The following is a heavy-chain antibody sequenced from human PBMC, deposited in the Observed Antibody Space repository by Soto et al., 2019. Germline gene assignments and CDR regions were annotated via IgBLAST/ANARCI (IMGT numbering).Heavy chain of an antibody. CDR2: INVDGGRT. V-gene: IGHV3-74*01. J-gene: IGHJ4*02. CDR3: AREGWRALDY. CDR1: GFTFTSYW. Sequence: EVQLVESGGGSVQPGGSLRLSCAVSGFTFTSYWMHWVRQAPGERLQWVARINVDGGRTSDGDSVKGRFTISRDNAKNTLYLQMNSLRGEDTAVYYCAREGWRALDYWGQGSLITGSA.